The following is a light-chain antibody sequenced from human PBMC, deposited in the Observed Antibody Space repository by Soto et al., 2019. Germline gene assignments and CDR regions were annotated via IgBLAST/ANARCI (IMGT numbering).Light chain of an antibody. Sequence: QSVLTQPPSASETPGQRVTISCSGSSSNIGSNYVYWYQQLPGTAPKLLIYRNNQRPSGVPDRFSGSKSGTSASLAISGLRSEDEADYYCAAWEDSPGVFGTGTKVTVL. J-gene: IGLJ1*01. V-gene: IGLV1-47*01. CDR3: AAWEDSPGV. CDR2: RNN. CDR1: SSNIGSNY.